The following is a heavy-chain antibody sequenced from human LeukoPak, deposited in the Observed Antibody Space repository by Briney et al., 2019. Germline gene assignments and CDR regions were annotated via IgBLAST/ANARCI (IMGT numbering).Heavy chain of an antibody. J-gene: IGHJ5*02. D-gene: IGHD3-16*02. CDR1: GGTFSSYA. CDR3: ASQMITFGGVIVNWFDP. V-gene: IGHV1-69*13. CDR2: IIPIFGTA. Sequence: SVEVSCKASGGTFSSYAISWVRQAPGQGLEWMGGIIPIFGTANYAQKFQGRVTITADESTSTAYMELSSLRSEDTAVYYCASQMITFGGVIVNWFDPWGQGTLVTVSS.